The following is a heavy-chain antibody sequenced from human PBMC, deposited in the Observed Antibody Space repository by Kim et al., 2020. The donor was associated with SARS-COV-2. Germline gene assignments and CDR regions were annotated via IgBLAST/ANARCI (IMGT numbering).Heavy chain of an antibody. CDR2: ISWNSGSI. CDR1: GFTFDDYA. CDR3: AKADGYSYGYVEDY. Sequence: GGSLRLSCAASGFTFDDYAMHWVRQAPGKGLEWVSGISWNSGSIGYADSVKGRFTISRDNAKNSLYLQMNSLRAEDTALYYCAKADGYSYGYVEDYWGQGTLVTVSS. J-gene: IGHJ4*02. V-gene: IGHV3-9*01. D-gene: IGHD5-18*01.